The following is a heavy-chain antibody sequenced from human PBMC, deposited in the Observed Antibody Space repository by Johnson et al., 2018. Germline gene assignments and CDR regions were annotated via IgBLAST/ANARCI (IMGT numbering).Heavy chain of an antibody. J-gene: IGHJ6*03. CDR2: IYYSGST. Sequence: QVQLQESGPGLVKPSETLSLTCTVSGGSISSYYWSWIRQPPGKGLEWIGYIYYSGSTNYNPSLKSRVTISVDTSKNQFSLKLSSVTAADTAVYYCARWDYGDYVDYYYYMDVWGKGTTVTVSS. D-gene: IGHD4-17*01. CDR1: GGSISSYY. CDR3: ARWDYGDYVDYYYYMDV. V-gene: IGHV4-59*01.